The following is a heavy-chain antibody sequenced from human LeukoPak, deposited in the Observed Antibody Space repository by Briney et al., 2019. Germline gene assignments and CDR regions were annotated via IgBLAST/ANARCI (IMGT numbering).Heavy chain of an antibody. J-gene: IGHJ6*02. CDR3: ARELTADQPYGDYPIYYYYGMDV. CDR2: ISAYNGNT. Sequence: GASVKVSCNASGYTFSSYGYSWVRQAPGPGLEWMGCISAYNGNTNYAQKLQGRVTMTTDTSTSTAYMELRSLRSDDTAVYYCARELTADQPYGDYPIYYYYGMDVWGQGTTVTVSS. V-gene: IGHV1-18*01. CDR1: GYTFSSYG. D-gene: IGHD4-17*01.